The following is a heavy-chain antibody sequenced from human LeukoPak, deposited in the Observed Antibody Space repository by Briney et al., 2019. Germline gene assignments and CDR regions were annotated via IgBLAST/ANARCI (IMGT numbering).Heavy chain of an antibody. CDR3: ARHDLRSPYGSGSSNWFDP. D-gene: IGHD3-10*01. Sequence: SETLSLTCTVSGGSISSSSDYWGWIRQAPGKGLEWIGSIYYSGSTYYNPSLKSRVTISVDTSKNQFSLKLSSVTAADTAVYYCARHDLRSPYGSGSSNWFDPWGQGTLVTVSS. CDR2: IYYSGST. V-gene: IGHV4-39*01. CDR1: GGSISSSSDY. J-gene: IGHJ5*02.